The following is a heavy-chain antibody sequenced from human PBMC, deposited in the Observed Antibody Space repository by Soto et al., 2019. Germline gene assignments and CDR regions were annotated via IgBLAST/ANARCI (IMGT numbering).Heavy chain of an antibody. CDR2: ISAYNGNT. J-gene: IGHJ1*01. V-gene: IGHV1-18*01. D-gene: IGHD3-22*01. CDR3: ARDHYDSSGYGEPEYFQH. Sequence: GASVKVSCKASGYTFTSYGISWVRQAPGQGLEWMGWISAYNGNTNYAQKLQGRVTMTTDTSTSTAYMELRSLRSDDTAVYYCARDHYDSSGYGEPEYFQHWGQGTLVPVSS. CDR1: GYTFTSYG.